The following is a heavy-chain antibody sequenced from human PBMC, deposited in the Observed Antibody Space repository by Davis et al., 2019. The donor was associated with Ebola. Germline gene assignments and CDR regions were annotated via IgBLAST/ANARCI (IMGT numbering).Heavy chain of an antibody. J-gene: IGHJ6*02. CDR2: IYYTGST. D-gene: IGHD2-2*01. V-gene: IGHV4-59*08. CDR1: GGSISSDY. Sequence: MPSETLSLTCTVSGGSISSDYWSWTRQPPGKGLEWIGYIYYTGSTNQNPSLKSRVTISVDTSKNQFSLKLSSVTAADTAVYYCARLKGCSSTSCYDGGGMDVWGQGTTVTVSS. CDR3: ARLKGCSSTSCYDGGGMDV.